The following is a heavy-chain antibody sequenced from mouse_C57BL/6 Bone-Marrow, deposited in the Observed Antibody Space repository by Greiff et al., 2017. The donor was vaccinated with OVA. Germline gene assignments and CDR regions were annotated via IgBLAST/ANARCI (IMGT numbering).Heavy chain of an antibody. Sequence: VKLMESDAELVKPGASVKISCKVSGYTFTDHTIHWMKQRPEQGLEWIGYIYPRDGSTKYNEKFKGKATLTADKSSSTAYMQLNSLTSEDSAVYFCARAPLGSSYPFAYWGQGTLVTVSA. V-gene: IGHV1-78*01. J-gene: IGHJ3*01. D-gene: IGHD1-1*01. CDR1: GYTFTDHT. CDR3: ARAPLGSSYPFAY. CDR2: IYPRDGST.